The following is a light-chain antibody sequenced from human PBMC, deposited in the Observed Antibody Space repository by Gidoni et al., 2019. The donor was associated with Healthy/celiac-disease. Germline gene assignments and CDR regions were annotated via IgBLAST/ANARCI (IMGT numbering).Light chain of an antibody. J-gene: IGKJ2*02. V-gene: IGKV3-20*01. CDR2: GAS. CDR3: QQYGSSPST. CDR1: HSVSSSY. Sequence: LVLTQSPGPLSLSPGERATLSCRASHSVSSSYLAWYQQKPGQAPRLLIYGASSRATGIPDRFSGSGSGTDFTLTISRLEPEDFAVYYCQQYGSSPSTFGQGTKLEIK.